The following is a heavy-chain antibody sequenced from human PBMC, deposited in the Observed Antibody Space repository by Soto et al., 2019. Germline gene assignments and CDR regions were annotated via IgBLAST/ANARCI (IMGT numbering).Heavy chain of an antibody. Sequence: EVQLLESGGGLVQPGGSLRLSCEASGFILNSYGMRWVRQAPGKGLEWVSTLTSGGGTHYADSVKGRFTISRENSKNTLYLQMNSLRAEDTAVYYCAKDGDLYSGYSDHWGQGTLVTGSS. J-gene: IGHJ4*02. CDR3: AKDGDLYSGYSDH. CDR2: LTSGGGT. D-gene: IGHD5-12*01. CDR1: GFILNSYG. V-gene: IGHV3-23*01.